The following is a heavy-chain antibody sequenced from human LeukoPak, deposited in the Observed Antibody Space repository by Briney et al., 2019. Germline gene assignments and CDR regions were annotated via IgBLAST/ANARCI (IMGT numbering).Heavy chain of an antibody. J-gene: IGHJ4*02. CDR3: ARGWLRSYFDY. Sequence: GGSLRLSCAASGFTFSSYAMHWVRQAPGQGLEYVSAISSNGGSTYYANSVKGRFTISRDNSKNTLYLQMGSLRIEDTAVYYCARGWLRSYFDYWGQGTLVTVSS. V-gene: IGHV3-64*01. CDR2: ISSNGGST. D-gene: IGHD5-12*01. CDR1: GFTFSSYA.